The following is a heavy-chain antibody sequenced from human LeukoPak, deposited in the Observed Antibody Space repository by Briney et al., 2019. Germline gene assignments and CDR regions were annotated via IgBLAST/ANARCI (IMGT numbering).Heavy chain of an antibody. D-gene: IGHD3-22*01. CDR1: GGSFSGYY. V-gene: IGHV4-59*01. CDR3: ARGYYYDSSGYDAFDI. J-gene: IGHJ3*02. CDR2: IYYSGST. Sequence: SETLSLTCAVYGGSFSGYYWSWIRQPPGKGLEWIGYIYYSGSTNYNPSLKSRVTISVDTSKNQFSLKLSSVTAADTAVYYCARGYYYDSSGYDAFDIWGQGTMVTVSS.